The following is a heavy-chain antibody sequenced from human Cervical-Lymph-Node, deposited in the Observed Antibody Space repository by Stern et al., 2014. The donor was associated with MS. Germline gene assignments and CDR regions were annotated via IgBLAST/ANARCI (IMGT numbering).Heavy chain of an antibody. V-gene: IGHV4-39*01. D-gene: IGHD2-8*02. Sequence: QVQLQESGPGLVKPSETLSLTCTVSGDSSSSTYYYWGWIRQPPGKGLEWIGSMYYSGNTYYNPSLKSRVTMSVDTSRKQFSLTLNSVTAADTAVYYCARGQAGAVVPYWFDPWGQGTLVTVSS. J-gene: IGHJ5*02. CDR1: GDSSSSTYYY. CDR2: MYYSGNT. CDR3: ARGQAGAVVPYWFDP.